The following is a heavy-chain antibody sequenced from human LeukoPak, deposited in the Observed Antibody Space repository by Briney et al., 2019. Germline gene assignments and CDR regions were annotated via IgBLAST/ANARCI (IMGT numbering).Heavy chain of an antibody. CDR1: GFTLSHYA. Sequence: GGSLRLSCAASGFTLSHYAMHWVRQAPGKGLEYVSAISSNGGSTYYANSVKGRFTISRDNSKNTLYLQMGSLRAEDMGVYYCARDSITVSVGAFDIWGQGTMVIVSS. CDR2: ISSNGGST. D-gene: IGHD2-2*01. CDR3: ARDSITVSVGAFDI. J-gene: IGHJ3*02. V-gene: IGHV3-64*01.